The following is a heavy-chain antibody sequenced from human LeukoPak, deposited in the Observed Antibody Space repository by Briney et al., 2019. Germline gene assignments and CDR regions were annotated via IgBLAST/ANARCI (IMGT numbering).Heavy chain of an antibody. D-gene: IGHD3-3*01. CDR3: ARDRYDFLFDY. CDR1: GGTFSSYA. CDR2: IIPILGIA. J-gene: IGHJ4*02. V-gene: IGHV1-69*04. Sequence: ASVKVSCKASGGTFSSYAISWVRQAPGQGLEWMGRIIPILGIANYAQKFQGRVTITAGKSTSTAYMELSSLRSEDTAVYYCARDRYDFLFDYWGQGTLVTVSS.